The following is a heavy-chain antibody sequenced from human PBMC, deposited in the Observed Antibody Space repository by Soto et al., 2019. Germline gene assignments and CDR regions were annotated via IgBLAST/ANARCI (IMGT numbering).Heavy chain of an antibody. D-gene: IGHD3-22*01. CDR2: ISWNSGSI. V-gene: IGHV3-9*01. Sequence: PGGSLRLSCAAAGFTGADYAMHWVRQAPGKGLGWVSGISWNSGSIGYADSVKGRFTISRDNAKNSLYLQMNSLRAEDTALYYCAKDKWALWGDSSGYYDYWGQGTLVTVSS. CDR1: GFTGADYA. J-gene: IGHJ4*02. CDR3: AKDKWALWGDSSGYYDY.